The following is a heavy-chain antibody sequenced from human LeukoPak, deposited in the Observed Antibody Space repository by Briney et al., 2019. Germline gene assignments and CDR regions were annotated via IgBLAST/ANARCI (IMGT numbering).Heavy chain of an antibody. J-gene: IGHJ4*02. CDR2: IWYDGSYK. CDR1: GFAFSNYG. Sequence: GRSLRLSCSASGFAFSNYGVHWVRQAPGKGLEWVAVIWYDGSYKYYADSVKGRFTISRDNSKNTLYLQMNSLRVEDTAVYYCARDFGGDGYNSWGQGTLVTVSS. CDR3: ARDFGGDGYNS. D-gene: IGHD5-24*01. V-gene: IGHV3-33*01.